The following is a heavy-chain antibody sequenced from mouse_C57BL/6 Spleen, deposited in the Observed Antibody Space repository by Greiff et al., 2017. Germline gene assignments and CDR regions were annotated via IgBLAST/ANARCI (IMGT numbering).Heavy chain of an antibody. Sequence: VQLQQPGAELVMPGASVKLSCKASGYTFTGYWMHWVKQRPGQGLEWIGEIDPADSYTNYNQKFKGKSTLTVDKSSSTAYMQLSSLTSEDSAVDDCARGYEYDDAMDYWGQGTSVTVAS. CDR1: GYTFTGYW. V-gene: IGHV1-69*01. D-gene: IGHD2-4*01. J-gene: IGHJ4*01. CDR3: ARGYEYDDAMDY. CDR2: IDPADSYT.